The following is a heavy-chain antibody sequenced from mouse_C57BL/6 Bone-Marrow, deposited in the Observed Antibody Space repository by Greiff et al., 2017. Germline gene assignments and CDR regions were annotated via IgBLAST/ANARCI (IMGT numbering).Heavy chain of an antibody. D-gene: IGHD2-1*01. V-gene: IGHV1-59*01. J-gene: IGHJ2*01. CDR1: GYTFTSYW. CDR3: ASSRGNYYFDY. Sequence: VQLQQPVAELVRPGTSVKLSCKASGYTFTSYWMHWVKQRPGQGLEWIGVIDPSDSYTNYHPKFKGKATLTVDTASSTAYMQLSSLTSEDSAVYYCASSRGNYYFDYWGQGTTLTVSS. CDR2: IDPSDSYT.